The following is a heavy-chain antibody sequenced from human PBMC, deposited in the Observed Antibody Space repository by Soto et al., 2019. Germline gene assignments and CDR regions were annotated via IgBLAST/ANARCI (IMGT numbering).Heavy chain of an antibody. CDR1: GGTFSSYT. J-gene: IGHJ5*02. CDR2: IIPILGIA. D-gene: IGHD3-22*01. V-gene: IGHV1-69*02. CDR3: ASVVIDYYDSSGYNNWFDP. Sequence: ASVKVSCKASGGTFSSYTISWVRQAPGQGLEWMGRIIPILGIANYAQMFQGRVTITADKSTSTACMELSSLRSEDTAVYYCASVVIDYYDSSGYNNWFDPWGQGTLVTVSS.